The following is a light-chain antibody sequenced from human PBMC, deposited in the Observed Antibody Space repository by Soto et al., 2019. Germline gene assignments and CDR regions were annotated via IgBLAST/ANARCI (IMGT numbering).Light chain of an antibody. Sequence: ETVLTQSPATLSLSPGERATLSCRASQSISSSLAWYQQTPGQAPRLLIYDASKRATGIPARFSGSGSGTDFTLTISSLEPEDFAFYFCQRRYTSTSFGHGTKVDVK. CDR3: QRRYTSTS. CDR1: QSISSS. CDR2: DAS. J-gene: IGKJ3*01. V-gene: IGKV3-11*01.